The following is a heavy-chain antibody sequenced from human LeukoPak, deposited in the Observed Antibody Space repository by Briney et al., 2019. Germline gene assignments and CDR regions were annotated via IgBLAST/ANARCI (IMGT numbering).Heavy chain of an antibody. Sequence: GGSLRLSCAASGFTFSSYAIHWVRQAPGKGLEWVAVISYDGTNNYYADSVKGRFTISRDNPKNTVYLQMNSLRAEDSAVYYCARELELALEYWGQGTLVTVSS. CDR2: ISYDGTNN. V-gene: IGHV3-30-3*01. D-gene: IGHD1-26*01. CDR1: GFTFSSYA. CDR3: ARELELALEY. J-gene: IGHJ4*02.